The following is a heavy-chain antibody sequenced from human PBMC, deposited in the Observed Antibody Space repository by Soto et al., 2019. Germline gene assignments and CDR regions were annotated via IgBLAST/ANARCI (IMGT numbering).Heavy chain of an antibody. J-gene: IGHJ6*03. CDR1: WFTFSSYD. Sequence: GSLRLSCAASWFTFSSYDMHWVRQATGKGLEWVSAIGTAGDTYYPGSVKGRFTISRENAKNSLYLQMNSLRAGDTAVYYCARGNLYYYMDVWGKGTTVTVSS. V-gene: IGHV3-13*01. CDR2: IGTAGDT. CDR3: ARGNLYYYMDV.